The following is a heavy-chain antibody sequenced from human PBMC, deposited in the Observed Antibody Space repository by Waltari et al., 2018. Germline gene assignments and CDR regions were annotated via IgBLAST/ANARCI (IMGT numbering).Heavy chain of an antibody. Sequence: EVQLVETGGALIHPGGSLRLPCAASEFTVRNNYMAWVRQAPGKGLEWVSVIYAGGGSDSADSVRGRFTISRDNSKNTLYLEMNALRPDDTAVYYCATLGAYLGAFEVWGRGTMVTVSS. J-gene: IGHJ3*01. D-gene: IGHD3-16*01. CDR3: ATLGAYLGAFEV. V-gene: IGHV3-53*02. CDR2: IYAGGGS. CDR1: EFTVRNNY.